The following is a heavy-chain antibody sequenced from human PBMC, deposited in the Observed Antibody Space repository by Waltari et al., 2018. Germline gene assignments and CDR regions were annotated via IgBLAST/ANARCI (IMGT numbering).Heavy chain of an antibody. D-gene: IGHD4-17*01. CDR1: GFTFSSYG. Sequence: QVQLVESGGGVVQPGRSLRLSCAASGFTFSSYGMHWVRQAPGTGLEWVAVISYDGSNKYYADSVKGRFTISRDNSKNTLYLQMNSLRAEDTAVYYCAKAHPQDYGDQWLSLQDYWGQGTLVTVSS. CDR2: ISYDGSNK. J-gene: IGHJ4*02. V-gene: IGHV3-30*18. CDR3: AKAHPQDYGDQWLSLQDY.